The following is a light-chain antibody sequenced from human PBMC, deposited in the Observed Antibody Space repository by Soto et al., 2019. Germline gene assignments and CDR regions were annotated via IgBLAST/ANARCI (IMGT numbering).Light chain of an antibody. V-gene: IGKV1-39*01. CDR3: QQGYNIVLT. CDR1: QGISTY. CDR2: STS. Sequence: DIQMTQSPSSLSASVGDRVTITCRASQGISTYLNWYQQKPGKAPKLLIYSTSTLESGVPSRFSGSGGGTDFTLTISSLQLEDCATYYCQQGYNIVLTFGGGTKVEVK. J-gene: IGKJ4*01.